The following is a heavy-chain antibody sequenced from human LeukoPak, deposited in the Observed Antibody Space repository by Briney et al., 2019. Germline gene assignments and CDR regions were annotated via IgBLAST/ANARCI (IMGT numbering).Heavy chain of an antibody. D-gene: IGHD3-3*01. V-gene: IGHV1-2*02. CDR1: GYTFTGYY. Sequence: ASVKVSCKASGYTFTGYYMHWVRQAPGQGLEWMGWINPNSGGTNYAQKFQGRVTMTRDTSISTAYMELSRLRSDDTAVYYCARGASLRFLTGGENWFDPWGQGTLVTVSS. J-gene: IGHJ5*02. CDR3: ARGASLRFLTGGENWFDP. CDR2: INPNSGGT.